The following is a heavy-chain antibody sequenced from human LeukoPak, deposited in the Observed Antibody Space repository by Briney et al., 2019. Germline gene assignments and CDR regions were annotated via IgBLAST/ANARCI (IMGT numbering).Heavy chain of an antibody. CDR2: MDPSGSQK. J-gene: IGHJ4*02. CDR3: AIWTSGNY. V-gene: IGHV3-7*03. CDR1: GFTFSSYW. D-gene: IGHD1-1*01. Sequence: GGSLRLSCAASGFTFSSYWMSWVRQAPGKGLEWVANMDPSGSQKRYMDSVKGRFTISKDSPGTSFYLEMYSLRADDTGIYYCAIWTSGNYWGQGSLVTVSS.